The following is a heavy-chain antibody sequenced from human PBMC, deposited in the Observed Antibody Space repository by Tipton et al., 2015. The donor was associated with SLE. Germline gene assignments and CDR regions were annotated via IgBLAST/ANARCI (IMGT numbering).Heavy chain of an antibody. CDR3: AREPPITGTPFDY. J-gene: IGHJ4*02. Sequence: QLVQSGGGVVQPGRSLRLSCAASGFTFSSYAMHWVRQAPGKGLEWVAVISYVGSNKYYADSVKGRFTISRDNSKNTLYLQMNSLRAEDTAVYYCAREPPITGTPFDYWGQGTLVTVSS. D-gene: IGHD1-20*01. CDR1: GFTFSSYA. CDR2: ISYVGSNK. V-gene: IGHV3-30*04.